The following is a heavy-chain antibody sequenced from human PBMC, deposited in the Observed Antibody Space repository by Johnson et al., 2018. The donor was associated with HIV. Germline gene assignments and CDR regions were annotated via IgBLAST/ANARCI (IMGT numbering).Heavy chain of an antibody. CDR2: LFSGGST. D-gene: IGHD3-22*01. Sequence: VQVVESGGGVVRPGGSLRLSCAASGFSFDDYGMSWVRQAPGKGLEWVSVLFSGGSTYYADSVKGRFTISRDNSKNTLYLQMNSLRAEDTAVYYCSRGSTMRVSAFDLWGQGTMVTVSS. J-gene: IGHJ3*01. CDR3: SRGSTMRVSAFDL. V-gene: IGHV3-66*01. CDR1: GFSFDDYG.